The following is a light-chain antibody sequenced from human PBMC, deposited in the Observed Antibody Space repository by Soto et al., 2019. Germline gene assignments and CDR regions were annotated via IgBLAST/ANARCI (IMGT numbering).Light chain of an antibody. V-gene: IGLV2-23*02. CDR1: SSDVGSYNL. CDR2: EVS. J-gene: IGLJ2*01. Sequence: QSALTQPASVSGSPGQSITISCTGTSSDVGSYNLVSWYQQHPGKAPKLIIYEVSKRPSGVSNRFSGSKSGNTASPTISGLQAEDEADYYCCSYAGSSPVVFGGGTKLTVL. CDR3: CSYAGSSPVV.